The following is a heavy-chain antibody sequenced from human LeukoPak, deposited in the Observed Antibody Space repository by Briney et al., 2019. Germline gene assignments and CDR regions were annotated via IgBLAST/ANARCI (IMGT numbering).Heavy chain of an antibody. CDR3: AREPFYVGGSYPLDH. CDR2: INPSGGST. D-gene: IGHD1-26*01. CDR1: GYTFTSYY. V-gene: IGHV1-46*01. Sequence: ASVKVSCKASGYTFTSYYMHWVRQAPGQGLEWMGIINPSGGSTSYAQKFQGRVTMTRDTSTSTVYMELSSLRSEDTAVYYCAREPFYVGGSYPLDHWGQGTLVTVSS. J-gene: IGHJ4*02.